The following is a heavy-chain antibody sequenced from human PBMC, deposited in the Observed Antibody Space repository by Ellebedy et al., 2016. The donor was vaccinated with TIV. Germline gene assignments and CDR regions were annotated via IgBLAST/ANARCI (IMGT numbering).Heavy chain of an antibody. D-gene: IGHD2-21*02. Sequence: PGGSLRLSCAVSGFTFNDYDMHWVRQAPDQGREWVAIMSYGGRGEYYADSVKGRFTVSRDNSKNTMYLQLNSLRAEDTAVYYCARDQLRCGGDCYSVPRYYFDYWGQGTPVTVSS. V-gene: IGHV3-30*03. CDR3: ARDQLRCGGDCYSVPRYYFDY. CDR1: GFTFNDYD. CDR2: MSYGGRGE. J-gene: IGHJ4*02.